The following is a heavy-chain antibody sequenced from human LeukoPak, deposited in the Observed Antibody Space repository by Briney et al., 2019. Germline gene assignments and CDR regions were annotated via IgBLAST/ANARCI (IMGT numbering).Heavy chain of an antibody. J-gene: IGHJ6*02. CDR1: GFSVSRNY. D-gene: IGHD3-16*01. CDR2: INREGSDK. CDR3: ARDGVPGGRDV. V-gene: IGHV3-7*01. Sequence: GGSLRLSCAASGFSVSRNYLSWVRQAPGKGLEWVANINREGSDKNYVDSVKGRFTISRDNAKNSLYLQMNSLRVEDTAVYYCARDGVPGGRDVWGQGTTVTVS.